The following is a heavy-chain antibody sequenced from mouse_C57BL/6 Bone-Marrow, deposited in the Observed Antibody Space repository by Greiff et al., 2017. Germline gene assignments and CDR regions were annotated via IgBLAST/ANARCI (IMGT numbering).Heavy chain of an antibody. CDR1: GYTFSSYW. V-gene: IGHV1-74*01. D-gene: IGHD1-1*01. J-gene: IGHJ3*01. CDR3: ARWGLLY. CDR2: IHPSDSDT. Sequence: QVQLQQPGAELVKPGASVKVSCKASGYTFSSYWMHWVKQRPGQGLEWIGRIHPSDSDTNYNQKFKGKATLTADKSSSTAYMELRSLTSEDSAVXFCARWGLLYWGQGTLVTVSA.